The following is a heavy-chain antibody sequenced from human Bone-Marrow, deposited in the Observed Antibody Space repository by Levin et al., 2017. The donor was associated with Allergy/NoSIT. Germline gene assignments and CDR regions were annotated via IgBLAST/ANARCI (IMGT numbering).Heavy chain of an antibody. CDR2: IYWDGDR. CDR1: GVSLTTTGVG. CDR3: AHRRVGFGEYLDH. D-gene: IGHD3-10*01. J-gene: IGHJ4*01. V-gene: IGHV2-5*02. Sequence: SGPTLVKPPQTLTLTCNVSGVSLTTTGVGVHWIRQTPGKALEWLALIYWDGDRRYSPSLKSRLTVTQDASENQVVLTMTNMDPVDTATYFCAHRRVGFGEYLDHWGHGTLVTVSS.